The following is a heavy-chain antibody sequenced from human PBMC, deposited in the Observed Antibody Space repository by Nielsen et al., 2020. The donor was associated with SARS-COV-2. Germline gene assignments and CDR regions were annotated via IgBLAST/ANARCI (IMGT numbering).Heavy chain of an antibody. V-gene: IGHV3-9*01. CDR2: ISWNSGSI. D-gene: IGHD1-26*01. CDR1: GFTFDDYA. J-gene: IGHJ4*02. Sequence: GGSLRLSCAASGFTFDDYAMHWVRQAPGKGLEWVSGISWNSGSIGYADSVKGRFTISRDNAKNSLYLQMNSLRAEDTALYYCTKSYSGSYYDYFDYWGQGTLVTVSS. CDR3: TKSYSGSYYDYFDY.